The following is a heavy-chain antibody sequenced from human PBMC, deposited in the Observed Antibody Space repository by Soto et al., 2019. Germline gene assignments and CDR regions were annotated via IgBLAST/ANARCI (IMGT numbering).Heavy chain of an antibody. V-gene: IGHV3-48*01. D-gene: IGHD2-2*01. CDR3: ARDCPGSSTTCYGNVWFDS. CDR1: GFTFSSYS. CDR2: ISSSRSTI. Sequence: EVQLVESGGGLVQPGGSLRLSCAASGFTFSSYSMNWVRQAPGKGLEWVSYISSSRSTIYYADSVKGRFTISRDNAKNSLYLQMNSLRAEDTAVYYCARDCPGSSTTCYGNVWFDSWGQGTLVTVSS. J-gene: IGHJ5*01.